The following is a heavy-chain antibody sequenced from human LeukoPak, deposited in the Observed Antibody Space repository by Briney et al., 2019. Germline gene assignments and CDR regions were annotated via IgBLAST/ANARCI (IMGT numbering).Heavy chain of an antibody. CDR2: ISSSGSTI. CDR3: ARNAGSKYYYYMDV. CDR1: GFTFSSYE. J-gene: IGHJ6*03. D-gene: IGHD6-13*01. Sequence: PGGSLRLSCAASGFTFSSYEMNWVRQAPGKGLEWVSYISSSGSTIYYADSVKGRFTISRDNAKNSLYLQMNSLRAEDTALYYCARNAGSKYYYYMDVWGKGTTVTVSS. V-gene: IGHV3-48*03.